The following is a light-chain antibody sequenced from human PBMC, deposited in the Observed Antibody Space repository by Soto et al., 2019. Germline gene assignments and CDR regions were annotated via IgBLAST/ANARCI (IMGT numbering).Light chain of an antibody. CDR3: QQSYSTPRT. Sequence: IQMTHSPSSLSASVGDGVTITCRASQNIIRHLNWYQHKPGRAPRLLIYAASTLQSGVPSRFTGSGSGTEFTLTISGMQPEDFATYYCQQSYSTPRTFGQGTRLE. J-gene: IGKJ5*01. CDR2: AAS. CDR1: QNIIRH. V-gene: IGKV1-39*01.